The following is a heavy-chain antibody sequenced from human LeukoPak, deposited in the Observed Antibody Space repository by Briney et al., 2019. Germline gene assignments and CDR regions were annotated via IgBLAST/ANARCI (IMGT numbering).Heavy chain of an antibody. Sequence: SETLSLTCTVSGGSISSGSYYWSWIRQPAGKGLEWIGRIYTSGSTNYNPSLKSRVTISVDTSKNQFSLKLSSVTAADTAVYYCARRSFLVRGVTLYYFDYWGQGTLVTVSS. V-gene: IGHV4-61*02. CDR2: IYTSGST. D-gene: IGHD3-10*01. CDR3: ARRSFLVRGVTLYYFDY. J-gene: IGHJ4*02. CDR1: GGSISSGSYY.